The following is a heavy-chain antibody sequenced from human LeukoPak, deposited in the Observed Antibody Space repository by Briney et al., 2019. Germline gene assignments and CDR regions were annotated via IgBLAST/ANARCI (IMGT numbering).Heavy chain of an antibody. V-gene: IGHV4-59*01. CDR1: GGSISSYY. CDR2: IYYSGST. D-gene: IGHD6-6*01. J-gene: IGHJ4*02. Sequence: PSETLSLTCTVSGGSISSYYWSWIRQPPGKGLEWIGYIYYSGSTNYNPSPKSRVTISVDTSKNQFSLKLSSVTAADTAVYYCARGGIIAARHFDYWGQGTLVTVSS. CDR3: ARGGIIAARHFDY.